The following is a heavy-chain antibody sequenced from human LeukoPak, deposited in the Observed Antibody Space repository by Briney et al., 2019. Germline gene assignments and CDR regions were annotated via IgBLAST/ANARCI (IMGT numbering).Heavy chain of an antibody. Sequence: GGSLRLSCAASGFTVSSNYMSWVRQAPGKGLEWVSVIYSGGSTYYADSVRGRFTISRDNAKNTLYLQMNSLRAEDTAVYYCARGNLYGDYPYWGQGTLVTVSS. CDR3: ARGNLYGDYPY. CDR1: GFTVSSNY. V-gene: IGHV3-53*01. D-gene: IGHD4-17*01. CDR2: IYSGGST. J-gene: IGHJ4*02.